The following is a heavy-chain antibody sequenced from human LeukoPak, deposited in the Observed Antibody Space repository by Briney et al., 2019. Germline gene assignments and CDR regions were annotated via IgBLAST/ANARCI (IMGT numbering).Heavy chain of an antibody. D-gene: IGHD3-22*01. CDR3: TRSGYRHPYHFDS. Sequence: GGSLRLSCAVSGFSVRTTYMSWVRQAPGEGPEWVSVVYTGGGTDYADSVKGRFTISRDNSKNTLSLQMNSLRVEDTAIYYCTRSGYRHPYHFDSWGQGTLVTVSS. V-gene: IGHV3-53*01. CDR2: VYTGGGT. J-gene: IGHJ4*02. CDR1: GFSVRTTY.